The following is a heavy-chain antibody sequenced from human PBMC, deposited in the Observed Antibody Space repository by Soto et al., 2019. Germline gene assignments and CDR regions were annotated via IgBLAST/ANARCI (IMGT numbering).Heavy chain of an antibody. CDR2: VYSGGTT. CDR1: GFTVSSAY. Sequence: EVQLVESGGGLVQPRGSLRLSCAASGFTVSSAYMTWVRQAPGKGLEWLSTVYSGGTTYYADSVKGRFIISRDNSKNTLFLQMNNLRFEDTAMYYCARDPGYRNGMDVWGQGTTVTVSS. V-gene: IGHV3-66*01. J-gene: IGHJ6*02. CDR3: ARDPGYRNGMDV. D-gene: IGHD5-18*01.